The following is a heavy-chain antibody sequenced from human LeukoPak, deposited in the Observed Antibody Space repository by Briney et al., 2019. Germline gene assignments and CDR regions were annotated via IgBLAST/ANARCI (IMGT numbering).Heavy chain of an antibody. V-gene: IGHV3-11*04. D-gene: IGHD2-21*01. CDR1: GFTVSSNY. J-gene: IGHJ4*02. Sequence: GGSLRLSCAASGFTVSSNYMSWVRQAPGKGLEWVSYISSSGSTIYYADSVKGRFTISRDNAKNSLYLQMNSLRAEDTAVYYCARVSHIHLDYWGQGTLVTVSS. CDR2: ISSSGSTI. CDR3: ARVSHIHLDY.